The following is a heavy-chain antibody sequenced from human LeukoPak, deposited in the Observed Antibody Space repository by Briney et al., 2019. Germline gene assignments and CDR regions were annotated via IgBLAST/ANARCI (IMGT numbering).Heavy chain of an antibody. D-gene: IGHD2-2*02. Sequence: ASVKVSCKASGYTFTGYYMHWVRQARGQGLEWMGWINPNSGGTNYAQKFQGRVTMTRDTSISTAYMELSRLRSDDTAVYYCAREAPTCSSTSCYTRWFDPWGQGTLVTVSS. CDR1: GYTFTGYY. V-gene: IGHV1-2*02. CDR3: AREAPTCSSTSCYTRWFDP. J-gene: IGHJ5*02. CDR2: INPNSGGT.